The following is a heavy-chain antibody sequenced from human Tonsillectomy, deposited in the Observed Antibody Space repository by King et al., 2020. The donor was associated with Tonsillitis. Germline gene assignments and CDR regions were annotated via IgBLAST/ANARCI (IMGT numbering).Heavy chain of an antibody. J-gene: IGHJ4*02. D-gene: IGHD2-2*01. V-gene: IGHV3-7*01. CDR2: IKEDGSEA. CDR1: GFTFSRYW. CDR3: AGRYYSIDACYAASWRSFDN. Sequence: VQLVESGGGLVQPGGSLRLSCAASGFTFSRYWMTWVRQAPGKGLEWVANIKEDGSEANFVDSVKGRFTISRDNAKNSLYLQMNSLRAEDTAVYYCAGRYYSIDACYAASWRSFDNWGQGTVVTVSS.